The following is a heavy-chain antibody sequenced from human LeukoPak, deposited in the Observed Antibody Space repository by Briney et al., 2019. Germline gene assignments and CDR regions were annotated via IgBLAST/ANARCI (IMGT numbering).Heavy chain of an antibody. Sequence: GGSLRLSCAASGFTFSSYSINWVRQAPGKGLEWVSSISSSSSYIYYADSVKGRFTISRDNAKNSLYLQMNSLRAEDTAVYYCAREIVDVGFDYWGQGTLVTVSS. J-gene: IGHJ4*02. D-gene: IGHD3-16*01. V-gene: IGHV3-21*01. CDR1: GFTFSSYS. CDR3: AREIVDVGFDY. CDR2: ISSSSSYI.